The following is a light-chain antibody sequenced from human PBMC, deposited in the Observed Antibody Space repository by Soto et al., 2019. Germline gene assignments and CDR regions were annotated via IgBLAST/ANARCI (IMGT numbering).Light chain of an antibody. J-gene: IGKJ1*01. CDR1: QTISNNY. CDR2: AVY. V-gene: IGKV3-20*01. CDR3: QQHSNSPWT. Sequence: EIVLTQSPGTLTLSPGESAALSCRASQTISNNYLVWYRQKPGQAPRLLIYAVYSRAAGIPDRFSGSGSGTDFALTIARLEPEDSAVYYCQQHSNSPWTFGQGNRVEI.